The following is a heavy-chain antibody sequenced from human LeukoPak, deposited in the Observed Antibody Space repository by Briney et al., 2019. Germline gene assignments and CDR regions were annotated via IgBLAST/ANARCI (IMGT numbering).Heavy chain of an antibody. J-gene: IGHJ4*02. CDR3: ARFGTIFGAPDY. CDR2: INPNSGGT. CDR1: GYTFTGYY. Sequence: ASVKVSCKASGYTFTGYYMHWVRQAPGQGLEWMGWINPNSGGTNYAQKFQGRVTMTRDTSISTAYMELSRLRSDDMAVYYCARFGTIFGAPDYWGQGTLVTVSS. D-gene: IGHD3-3*01. V-gene: IGHV1-2*02.